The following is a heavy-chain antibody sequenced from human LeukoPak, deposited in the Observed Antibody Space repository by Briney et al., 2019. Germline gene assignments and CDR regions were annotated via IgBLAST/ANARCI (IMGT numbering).Heavy chain of an antibody. Sequence: SETLSLTCTVSGGFISSSSYYWGWIRQPPGKGLEWIGSIYYSGSTYYNPSLKSRVTISVDTSKNQFSLKLSSVTAADTAVYYCASPGCSSTSCPVAYWGQGTLVTVSS. J-gene: IGHJ4*02. CDR1: GGFISSSSYY. CDR2: IYYSGST. D-gene: IGHD2-2*01. V-gene: IGHV4-39*01. CDR3: ASPGCSSTSCPVAY.